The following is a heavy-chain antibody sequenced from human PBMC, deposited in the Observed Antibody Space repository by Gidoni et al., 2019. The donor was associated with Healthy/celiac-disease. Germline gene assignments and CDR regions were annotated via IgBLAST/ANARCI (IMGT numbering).Heavy chain of an antibody. CDR1: GFTFSSYA. D-gene: IGHD3-10*01. CDR2: ISGSGGST. J-gene: IGHJ6*02. V-gene: IGHV3-23*01. CDR3: ARAAYYYGSGSGYYYYGMDV. Sequence: VQLLESGGGLVQPGGSLRLSCAASGFTFSSYAMSWVRQAPGKGLEWVAAISGSGGSTYYADSVKGRFTISRDNSKNTLYLQMNSLRAEDTAVYYCARAAYYYGSGSGYYYYGMDVWGQGTTVTVSS.